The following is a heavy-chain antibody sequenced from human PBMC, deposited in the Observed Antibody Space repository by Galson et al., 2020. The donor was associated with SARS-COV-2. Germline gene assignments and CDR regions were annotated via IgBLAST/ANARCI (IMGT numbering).Heavy chain of an antibody. CDR2: IWYDGSNK. V-gene: IGHV3-33*01. CDR3: ARGSNSHAFDI. Sequence: TGGSLRLSCEASGFTFSTYGMDWVRQAPGKGLEWVAVIWYDGSNKYYADSVKGRFTISRDNSKNTLYLQINSLRADDTAVYYCARGSNSHAFDIWGQGTMVTVSS. CDR1: GFTFSTYG. J-gene: IGHJ3*02. D-gene: IGHD3-10*01.